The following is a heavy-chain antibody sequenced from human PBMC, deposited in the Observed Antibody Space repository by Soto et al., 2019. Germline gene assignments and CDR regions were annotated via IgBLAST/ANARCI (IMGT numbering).Heavy chain of an antibody. Sequence: EVQLVESGGGLVQPGGSLRLSCAASGFTFSSYWMSWVRQAPGKGLEWVANIKQVGSEKYYVDSVKGRFTISRDNAKNSLYLQMNSLRAEDTAVYYCARDSYDYYGSGSYYNPEFGYWGQGTLVTVSS. CDR2: IKQVGSEK. V-gene: IGHV3-7*01. CDR1: GFTFSSYW. CDR3: ARDSYDYYGSGSYYNPEFGY. D-gene: IGHD3-10*01. J-gene: IGHJ4*02.